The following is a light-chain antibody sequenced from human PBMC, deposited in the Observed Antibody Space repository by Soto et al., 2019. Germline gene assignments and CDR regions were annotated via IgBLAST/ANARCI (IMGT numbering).Light chain of an antibody. CDR2: DVS. CDR3: SSYTSSSTDYV. J-gene: IGLJ1*01. CDR1: SSDVGGYNY. Sequence: QSVLTQPASVSGSPGQSITIPCTGTSSDVGGYNYVSWYQQHPGKAPKLMIYDVSNRPSGVSNRFSGSKSGNTASLTISGLQAEDEADYYCSSYTSSSTDYVFGTGTKLTVL. V-gene: IGLV2-14*01.